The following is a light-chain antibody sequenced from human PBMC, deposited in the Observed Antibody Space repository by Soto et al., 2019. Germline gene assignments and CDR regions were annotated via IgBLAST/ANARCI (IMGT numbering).Light chain of an antibody. Sequence: ILLTQSPGTLSLSPGKRATLSCRASQSVSSNYLAWYQQKPGQAPRLLIYGASSRATGIPDRFSGSGSGTDFTLTISRLEPEDFAVYYCQQYGRSPGLFTFGPGTKADIK. CDR3: QQYGRSPGLFT. CDR2: GAS. J-gene: IGKJ3*01. CDR1: QSVSSNY. V-gene: IGKV3-20*01.